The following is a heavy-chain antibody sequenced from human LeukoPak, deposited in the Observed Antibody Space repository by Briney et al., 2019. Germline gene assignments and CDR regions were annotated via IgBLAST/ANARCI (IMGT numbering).Heavy chain of an antibody. CDR2: IIPIFGTA. CDR3: ARQIYYYDSPEEGVGSDY. V-gene: IGHV1-69*13. Sequence: SVKVSCKASGGTFSSYAISWVRQAPGQGLEWMGGIIPIFGTANYAQKFQGRVTITADESTSTAYMELSSLRSEDTAVYYCARQIYYYDSPEEGVGSDYWGQGTLVTVSS. J-gene: IGHJ4*02. CDR1: GGTFSSYA. D-gene: IGHD3-22*01.